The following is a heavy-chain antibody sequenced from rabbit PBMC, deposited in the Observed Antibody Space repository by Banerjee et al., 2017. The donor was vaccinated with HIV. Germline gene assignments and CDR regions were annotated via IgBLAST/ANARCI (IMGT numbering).Heavy chain of an antibody. CDR2: IDTGTGDT. CDR3: ARASISISGGYIRLYYLDL. Sequence: QSLEESGGDLVKPGASLTLTCTASGFSFSDNYWICWVRQAPGKGLEWIACIDTGTGDTYYASWAKGRFTISKTSSTTVTLQMTSLTAADTATYFCARASISISGGYIRLYYLDLWGPGTLVTIS. D-gene: IGHD1-1*01. V-gene: IGHV1S40*01. CDR1: GFSFSDNYW. J-gene: IGHJ4*01.